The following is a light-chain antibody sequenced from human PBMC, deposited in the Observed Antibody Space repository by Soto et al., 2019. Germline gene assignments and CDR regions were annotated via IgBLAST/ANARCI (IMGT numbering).Light chain of an antibody. CDR3: QQDNSYSALT. V-gene: IGKV1-5*01. Sequence: DIQMTQSPSTLSASVGDRVTITCRASQSISSWLAWYQQKPGKAPKLVIYDSSSLESGVTSRFSGSGSGTEFTLTISSLQPDDFATYYCQQDNSYSALTCGGGTKVEIK. CDR2: DSS. CDR1: QSISSW. J-gene: IGKJ4*01.